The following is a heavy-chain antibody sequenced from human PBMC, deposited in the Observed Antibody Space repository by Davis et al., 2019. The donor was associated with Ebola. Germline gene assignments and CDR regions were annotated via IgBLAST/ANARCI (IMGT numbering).Heavy chain of an antibody. CDR2: IIPIFGTA. Sequence: AASVKVSCKASGGTFRSYAISWVRQAPGQGLEWMGVIIPIFGTANYAQKFQGRVTITADESTSTAYMELSSLRSEDTAVYYCARSSLLYSGYDYPLDYWGQGTLVTVSS. D-gene: IGHD5-12*01. J-gene: IGHJ4*02. CDR3: ARSSLLYSGYDYPLDY. V-gene: IGHV1-69*13. CDR1: GGTFRSYA.